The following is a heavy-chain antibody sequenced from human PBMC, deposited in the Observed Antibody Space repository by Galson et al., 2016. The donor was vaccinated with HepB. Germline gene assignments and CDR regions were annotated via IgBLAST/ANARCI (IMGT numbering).Heavy chain of an antibody. CDR1: GFSFSRYA. D-gene: IGHD1-26*01. CDR3: ARDSGNYHFDD. CDR2: LTGSGGSK. V-gene: IGHV3-23*01. Sequence: SLRLSCAASGFSFSRYAMMWVRQAPGKGLESVSGLTGSGGSKFYADSVKGRFTISRDNSKNTLYSEMDSLRVEDTAVYYCARDSGNYHFDDWGQGTLVTVSS. J-gene: IGHJ4*02.